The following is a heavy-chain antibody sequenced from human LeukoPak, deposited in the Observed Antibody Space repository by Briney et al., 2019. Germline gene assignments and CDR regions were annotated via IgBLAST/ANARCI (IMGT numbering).Heavy chain of an antibody. V-gene: IGHV1-69*05. CDR3: ARGVKIFDYYYYMDV. CDR2: IIPIFGTA. J-gene: IGHJ6*03. Sequence: ASVKVSCKASGGTFSSYAISWVRQAPGQGLEWMGVIIPIFGTANYAQKFQGRVTITTDESTSTAYMELSSLRSEDTAVYYCARGVKIFDYYYYMDVWGKGTTVTVSS. D-gene: IGHD3-3*01. CDR1: GGTFSSYA.